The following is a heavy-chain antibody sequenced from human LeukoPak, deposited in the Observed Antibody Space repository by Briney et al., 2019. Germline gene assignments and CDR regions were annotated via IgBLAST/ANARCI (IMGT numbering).Heavy chain of an antibody. J-gene: IGHJ3*02. CDR3: ARDRVASLLAFDI. CDR2: ISSSSSYI. V-gene: IGHV3-21*01. Sequence: GGSLRLSCAASGFTFSSYSMNWVRQAPGKGLEWVSSISSSSSYIYYADSVKGRFTISRDNAKNSLYLQMNSLRAEDTAVYYCARDRVASLLAFDIWGQGTMVTVSS. CDR1: GFTFSSYS. D-gene: IGHD3-3*02.